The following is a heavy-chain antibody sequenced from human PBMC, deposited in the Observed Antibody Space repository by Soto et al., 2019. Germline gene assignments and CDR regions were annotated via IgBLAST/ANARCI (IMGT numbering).Heavy chain of an antibody. CDR1: GDTFSSYA. CDR2: IIPILGTT. D-gene: IGHD2-21*02. CDR3: ARRSYCGYACYYKHYYGMDV. V-gene: IGHV1-69*08. Sequence: QVQLVQSGAEVKKPGSSVKVSCRASGDTFSSYAVNWLRQAPGQGLEWVGRIIPILGTTDYAHNFKGRVTISADKSTNTAYMELSSLRSGDTAIYYCARRSYCGYACYYKHYYGMDVWGQGTTVTVAS. J-gene: IGHJ6*02.